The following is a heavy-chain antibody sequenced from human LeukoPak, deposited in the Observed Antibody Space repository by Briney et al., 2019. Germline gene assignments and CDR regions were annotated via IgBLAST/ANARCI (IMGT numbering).Heavy chain of an antibody. V-gene: IGHV4-39*07. J-gene: IGHJ3*02. D-gene: IGHD3-22*01. CDR2: IFCGST. CDR3: SKQEYYYDSSGYSDAFDI. CDR1: GGSISTSNYY. Sequence: SETLSLTCTVSGGSISTSNYYWGWIRQPPGKGLEWIGNIFCGSTYYSPSLKSRVTISLDTSRNQFSLKLSSVTAADTAVYYCSKQEYYYDSSGYSDAFDIWGQGTMVTVSS.